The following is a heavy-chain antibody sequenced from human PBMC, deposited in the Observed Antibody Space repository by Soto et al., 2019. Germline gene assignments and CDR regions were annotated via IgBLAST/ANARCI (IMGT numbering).Heavy chain of an antibody. D-gene: IGHD3-9*01. CDR1: GYTFTSYG. J-gene: IGHJ6*02. CDR3: AREGDYDILTCYYIIHYYYGMDV. Sequence: QVQLVQSGAEVKKPGASVKVSCKASGYTFTSYGISWVRQALVQGFEWMGWISAYNGNTNYAQKLQGRVTMTTNTSTSTAYMEMRRGRYDDPAVYYCAREGDYDILTCYYIIHYYYGMDVWGQGTTVTVSS. V-gene: IGHV1-18*01. CDR2: ISAYNGNT.